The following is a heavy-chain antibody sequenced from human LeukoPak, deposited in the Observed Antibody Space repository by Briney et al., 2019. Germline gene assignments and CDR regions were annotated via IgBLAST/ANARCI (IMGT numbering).Heavy chain of an antibody. CDR1: GGSISRSQFY. D-gene: IGHD1-14*01. Sequence: PSETLSLTCTVSGGSISRSQFYWGWVRQPPGKGLEWIGTFYYICKSFYHPSLKSRVTMSVDMSKNPLCLNLSFLTVADTAVYYCARETTKAMIDSWGQGILVTVSS. J-gene: IGHJ4*02. CDR2: FYYICKS. CDR3: ARETTKAMIDS. V-gene: IGHV4-39*07.